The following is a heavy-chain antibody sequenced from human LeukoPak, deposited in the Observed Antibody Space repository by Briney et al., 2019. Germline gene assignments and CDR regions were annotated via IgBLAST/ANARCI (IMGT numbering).Heavy chain of an antibody. Sequence: GGSLRLSCAAPGFTFTTYWMHWVRQAPGKGLEWVSRIKGDEMTTNYADSVEGRFTISRDNAKNTVYLEINSLRAEDTAVYYCARGGLFAYYFDYWGQGTLVTVSS. CDR3: ARGGLFAYYFDY. J-gene: IGHJ4*02. V-gene: IGHV3-74*01. CDR1: GFTFTTYW. D-gene: IGHD3-10*02. CDR2: IKGDEMTT.